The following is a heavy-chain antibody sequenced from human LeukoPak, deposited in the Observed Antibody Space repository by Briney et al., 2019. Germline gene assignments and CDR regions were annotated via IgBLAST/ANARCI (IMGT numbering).Heavy chain of an antibody. J-gene: IGHJ4*02. CDR1: GGSISDYY. Sequence: SETLSLTCAVYGGSISDYYWSWIRQPPGKGLEWVGEIHYTGGTGYNPSLKSRATISIDTSKNQLSLKLSSVTAADTAVYYCARGNILSGYCFDFWGQGALVTVSS. CDR2: IHYTGGT. D-gene: IGHD3-9*01. CDR3: ARGNILSGYCFDF. V-gene: IGHV4-34*01.